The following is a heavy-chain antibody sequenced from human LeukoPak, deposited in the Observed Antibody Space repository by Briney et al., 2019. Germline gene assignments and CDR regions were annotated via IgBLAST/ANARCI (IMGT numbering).Heavy chain of an antibody. D-gene: IGHD3/OR15-3a*01. V-gene: IGHV3-23*01. Sequence: QPGGSLRLSCAASGFTFSGYAMSWVRQAPGKGLEWVSVISSGGGSFTYYADSVKGRFTISRDNSKNTLYLQMNSLRAEDTAVYYCAKHWTSGYWYFDLWGRGTLVTVSS. CDR1: GFTFSGYA. J-gene: IGHJ2*01. CDR3: AKHWTSGYWYFDL. CDR2: ISSGGGSFT.